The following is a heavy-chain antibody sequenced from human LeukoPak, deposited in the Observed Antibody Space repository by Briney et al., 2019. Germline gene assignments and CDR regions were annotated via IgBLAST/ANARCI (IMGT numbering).Heavy chain of an antibody. D-gene: IGHD6-25*01. CDR2: IIPIFGTA. J-gene: IGHJ4*02. CDR3: ARAAATALHFDY. V-gene: IGHV1-69*05. Sequence: SVKVSCKASGGTFSSYAISWVRQAPGQGLEWMGGIIPIFGTANYAQKFQGRVTITTDESTSTAYMELSSLRPEDTAVYYCARAAATALHFDYWGQGTLVTVSS. CDR1: GGTFSSYA.